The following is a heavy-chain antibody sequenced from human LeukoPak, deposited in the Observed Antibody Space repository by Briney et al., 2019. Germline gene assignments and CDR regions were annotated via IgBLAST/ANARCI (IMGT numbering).Heavy chain of an antibody. D-gene: IGHD4-17*01. CDR1: GYTFTGYY. Sequence: ASVKVSCKASGYTFTGYYMHWVRQAPGQGLEWMGWINPNSGGTNYAQKFQGRVTMTRDTSISTAYMELSRLRSDDTAVHYCARGQGNGDYAAGWGQGTLVTVSS. CDR2: INPNSGGT. V-gene: IGHV1-2*02. CDR3: ARGQGNGDYAAG. J-gene: IGHJ4*02.